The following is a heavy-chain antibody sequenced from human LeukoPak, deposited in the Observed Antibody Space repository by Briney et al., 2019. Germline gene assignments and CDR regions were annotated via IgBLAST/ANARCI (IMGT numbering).Heavy chain of an antibody. J-gene: IGHJ4*02. CDR1: GGSISSGGYS. Sequence: SQTLSRTCAVSGGSISSGGYSWSWIRQPPGKGLEWIGYIYHSGSTYYNPSLKSRVTISVDRSKNQFSLKLSSVTAADTAVYYCARVISSPDGSGLFDYWGQGTLVTVSS. CDR2: IYHSGST. CDR3: ARVISSPDGSGLFDY. D-gene: IGHD3-10*01. V-gene: IGHV4-30-2*01.